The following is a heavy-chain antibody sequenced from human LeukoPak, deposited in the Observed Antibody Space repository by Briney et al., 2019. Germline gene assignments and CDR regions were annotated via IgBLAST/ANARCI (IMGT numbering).Heavy chain of an antibody. Sequence: GGSLRLSCVASGFTFNTYSMNWFRQAPGKGLEWISYISSSSATIYYADSVKGRFTIPRDNAKNSLYLQMNSLRAEDMAVYYCARGRDLFDSWGQGTLVIVSS. CDR1: GFTFNTYS. CDR3: ARGRDLFDS. CDR2: ISSSSATI. V-gene: IGHV3-48*04. J-gene: IGHJ4*02.